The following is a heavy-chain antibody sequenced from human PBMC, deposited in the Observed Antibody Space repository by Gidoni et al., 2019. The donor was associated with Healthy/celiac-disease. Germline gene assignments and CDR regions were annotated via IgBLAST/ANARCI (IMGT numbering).Heavy chain of an antibody. CDR3: ARVTTTSSFFFGAFDI. J-gene: IGHJ3*02. Sequence: EVQLVESGGGLVQPGGSLRLSCAASGFTFSTYSMNWVRQAPGKGLEWVSYSSSSSSTIYYADSVKGRFTISRDNAKNSLYLQMNSLRDEDTAVYYCARVTTTSSFFFGAFDIWGQGTMVTVSS. CDR1: GFTFSTYS. D-gene: IGHD4-17*01. CDR2: SSSSSSTI. V-gene: IGHV3-48*02.